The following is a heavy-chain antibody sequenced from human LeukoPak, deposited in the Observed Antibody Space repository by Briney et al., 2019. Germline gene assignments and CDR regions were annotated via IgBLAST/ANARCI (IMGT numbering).Heavy chain of an antibody. J-gene: IGHJ4*02. V-gene: IGHV3-20*04. CDR2: INWIGGST. Sequence: PGGSLRLSCAASGFTFDASGMRWVRQTPGEGLEWVSGINWIGGSTGYADSVKGRFTISRDNAKNSLYLQMNSLRAEDTALYYCARDRDNWNDDGFDYWGQGTLVTVSS. CDR1: GFTFDASG. D-gene: IGHD1-1*01. CDR3: ARDRDNWNDDGFDY.